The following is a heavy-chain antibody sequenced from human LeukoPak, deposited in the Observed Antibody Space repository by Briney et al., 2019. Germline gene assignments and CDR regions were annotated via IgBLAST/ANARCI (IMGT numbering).Heavy chain of an antibody. CDR3: AKGIVGAIDY. CDR1: GFTFDDYA. D-gene: IGHD1-26*01. V-gene: IGHV3-9*01. Sequence: GGSLRLSCAASGFTFDDYAMHWVRQAPGKGREWVSGISWNSGSIGYADSVKGRFTISKDNAKNSLYLQMNSLRAEDTALYYCAKGIVGAIDYWGQGTLVTVSS. J-gene: IGHJ4*02. CDR2: ISWNSGSI.